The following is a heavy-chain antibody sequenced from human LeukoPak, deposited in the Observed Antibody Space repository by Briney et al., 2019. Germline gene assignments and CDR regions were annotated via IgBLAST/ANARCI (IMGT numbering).Heavy chain of an antibody. V-gene: IGHV4-59*01. CDR3: ARDRGSSWYRWLDP. D-gene: IGHD6-13*01. J-gene: IGHJ5*02. CDR2: IYYSGST. Sequence: SETLSLTCTVSGGSISSYYWSWIRQPPGKGLEWIGYIYYSGSTNYNPSLKSRVTISVDTSKNQFSLKLSSVTAADTAVYYCARDRGSSWYRWLDPWGQGTLVTVSS. CDR1: GGSISSYY.